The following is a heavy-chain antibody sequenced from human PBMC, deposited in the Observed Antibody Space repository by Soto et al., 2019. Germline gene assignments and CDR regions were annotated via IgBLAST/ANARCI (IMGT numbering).Heavy chain of an antibody. J-gene: IGHJ4*02. CDR1: GDSISSGTYY. Sequence: QLQLRESGPGLLKASETLSLTCSVSGDSISSGTYYWGWIRQPPGKGPEWIGSFPFSGSAYYNPSLKTRVTISDDMSKNQFSLKLTSVTAADTAVYYCARPFYGGNAWFFDYWGQGTLVIVSS. CDR2: FPFSGSA. CDR3: ARPFYGGNAWFFDY. D-gene: IGHD4-17*01. V-gene: IGHV4-39*01.